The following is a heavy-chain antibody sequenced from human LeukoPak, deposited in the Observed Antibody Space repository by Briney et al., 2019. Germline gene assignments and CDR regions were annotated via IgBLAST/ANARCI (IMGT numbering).Heavy chain of an antibody. CDR1: GFTISSYG. V-gene: IGHV3-30*18. CDR3: AKDLGS. Sequence: GRSLRLSCAASGFTISSYGMHWVRQAPGKGLEWVAVIWYGGSNKYYADSVKGRFTISRDNSKNTLYLQMNSLRAEDTAVYYCAKDLGSWGQGTLVTVSS. CDR2: IWYGGSNK. J-gene: IGHJ5*02.